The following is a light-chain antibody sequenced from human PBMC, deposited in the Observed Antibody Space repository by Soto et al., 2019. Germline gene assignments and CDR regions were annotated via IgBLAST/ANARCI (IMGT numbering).Light chain of an antibody. CDR2: EVS. CDR3: SSSTSSSKV. Sequence: QSVLTQPASVSGSPGQSITISCTGTSSDVGGYNYVSWYQQHPGKAPKLMIYEVSNRPSGVSNRFSGSKSGNTASLTISGLQAEDEDDYYCSSSTSSSKVFGTRTKVTVL. V-gene: IGLV2-14*01. CDR1: SSDVGGYNY. J-gene: IGLJ1*01.